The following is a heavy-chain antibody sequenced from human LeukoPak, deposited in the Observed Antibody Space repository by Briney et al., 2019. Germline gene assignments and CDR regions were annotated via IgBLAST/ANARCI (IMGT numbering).Heavy chain of an antibody. CDR1: GGSISTSTYY. Sequence: PSETLSLTCTVSGGSISTSTYYWGWIRQPPGKGLEWIGSIYHSGSTYYNPSLKSRVTISVDTSKNQFSLKLSSVTAADTAVYYCARQWFGESVDYWGQGTLVTVSS. J-gene: IGHJ4*02. V-gene: IGHV4-39*01. CDR3: ARQWFGESVDY. D-gene: IGHD3-10*01. CDR2: IYHSGST.